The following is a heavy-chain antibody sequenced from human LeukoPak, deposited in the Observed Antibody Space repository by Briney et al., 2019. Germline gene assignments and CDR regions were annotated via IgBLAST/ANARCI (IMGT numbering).Heavy chain of an antibody. V-gene: IGHV1-46*01. CDR2: INPSGGST. D-gene: IGHD3-22*01. Sequence: ASVKVSCKASGYTFTSYYMHWVRQAPGQGLEWMGIINPSGGSTSYAQKFQGRVTMTRNTSISTAYMELSSLRSEDTAVYYCARAHLSSGYYWGAFDIWGQGTMVTVSS. J-gene: IGHJ3*02. CDR3: ARAHLSSGYYWGAFDI. CDR1: GYTFTSYY.